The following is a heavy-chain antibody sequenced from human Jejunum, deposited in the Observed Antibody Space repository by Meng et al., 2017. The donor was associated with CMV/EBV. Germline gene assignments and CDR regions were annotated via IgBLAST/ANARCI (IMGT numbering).Heavy chain of an antibody. Sequence: EGQLVESGGGLVKPGGSLRLSCAASGLPFNSYSMNWVRQAPGKGLEWVSSISSTNGDIYYADSVKGRFTISRDNAKNSLYLQMNNLRVEDTAVYYCASHKDGYNPFDYWGQGTLVTVSS. J-gene: IGHJ4*02. CDR1: GLPFNSYS. CDR2: ISSTNGDI. D-gene: IGHD5-24*01. CDR3: ASHKDGYNPFDY. V-gene: IGHV3-21*01.